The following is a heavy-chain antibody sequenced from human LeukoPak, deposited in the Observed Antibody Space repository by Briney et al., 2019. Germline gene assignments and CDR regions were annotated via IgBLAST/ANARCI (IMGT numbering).Heavy chain of an antibody. V-gene: IGHV4-59*01. J-gene: IGHJ5*02. D-gene: IGHD3-22*01. Sequence: SETLSLTCSVSGDSISSYYWSWIRQPPGKGLEWIGYFYYSGSTNYNSSLKSRVTISADTSKNQLPLKLSSVTAADTAVYYCARGTMMVGPWGQGTLVTVSS. CDR2: FYYSGST. CDR3: ARGTMMVGP. CDR1: GDSISSYY.